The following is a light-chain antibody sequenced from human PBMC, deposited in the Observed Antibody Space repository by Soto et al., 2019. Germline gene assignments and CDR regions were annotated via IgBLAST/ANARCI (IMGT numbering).Light chain of an antibody. CDR1: SRDVGGYNY. Sequence: QSVLTQPASVSGSPGQSITISCTGTSRDVGGYNYVSWYQQYPGKAPKLMIYEVSNRPSGVSNHFSASKSGNTASLTISGLQAEDEADDYCSSSTSSNTVIFGGGTKLTVL. CDR3: SSSTSSNTVI. J-gene: IGLJ2*01. CDR2: EVS. V-gene: IGLV2-14*01.